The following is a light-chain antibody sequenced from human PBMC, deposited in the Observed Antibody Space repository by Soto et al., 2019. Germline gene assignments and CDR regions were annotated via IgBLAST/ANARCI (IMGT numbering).Light chain of an antibody. CDR2: DAS. J-gene: IGKJ1*01. CDR3: NKRRNMTLK. Sequence: IFLTHSPSTLSLSPGETSTRCCRASQSVRNYLAWYQQKPGQAPRLLIYDASTRATGIPARFSGTGSETDLTITISSIEPEDFEIYYCNKRRNMTLKFGQGTKV. V-gene: IGKV3-11*01. CDR1: QSVRNY.